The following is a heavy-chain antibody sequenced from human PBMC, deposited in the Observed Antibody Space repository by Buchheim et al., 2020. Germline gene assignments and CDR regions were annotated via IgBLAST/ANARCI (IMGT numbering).Heavy chain of an antibody. Sequence: QVQLQESGPGLVKPSGTLSLTCAVSGGSISSTNWWSWVRQPPGKGLEWIGEIYHSGSANYNPSLKSRVIIQVDKSKNQFSLRLSSVTAADTAVYYCARVGIAAAGDYYGMDVWGQGTT. V-gene: IGHV4-4*02. CDR2: IYHSGSA. J-gene: IGHJ6*02. D-gene: IGHD6-13*01. CDR3: ARVGIAAAGDYYGMDV. CDR1: GGSISSTNW.